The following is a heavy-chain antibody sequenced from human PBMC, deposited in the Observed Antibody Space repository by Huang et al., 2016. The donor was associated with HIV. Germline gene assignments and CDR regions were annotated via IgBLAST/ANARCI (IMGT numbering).Heavy chain of an antibody. CDR2: VDDSGTT. Sequence: QVRLQESGPGLVKPSETLSLSCTVSGYSVSSHYWGWIRHPPGKGLEWIGTVDDSGTTKYNPRLKSRITISVDTSKNGFSLNITSVSAADTAMYFCVRDQGRLAVGGIDNWFDPWGQGALVTVSS. V-gene: IGHV4-59*02. J-gene: IGHJ5*02. CDR3: VRDQGRLAVGGIDNWFDP. D-gene: IGHD6-19*01. CDR1: GYSVSSHY.